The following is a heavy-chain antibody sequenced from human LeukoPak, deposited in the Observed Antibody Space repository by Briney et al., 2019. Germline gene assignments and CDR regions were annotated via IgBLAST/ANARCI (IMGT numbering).Heavy chain of an antibody. CDR1: GGSFSGYY. Sequence: SETLSLTCAVYGGSFSGYYWSWIRQPPGKGLEWIGEINHSGSTNYNPSLKSRVTISVDTSKNQFSLKLSSVTAADTAVYYCARARPLIVVVPAAMFGYWGQGTLVTV. CDR3: ARARPLIVVVPAAMFGY. CDR2: INHSGST. V-gene: IGHV4-34*01. J-gene: IGHJ4*02. D-gene: IGHD2-2*01.